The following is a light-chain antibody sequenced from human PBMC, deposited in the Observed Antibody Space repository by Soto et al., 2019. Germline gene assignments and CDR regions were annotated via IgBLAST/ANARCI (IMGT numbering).Light chain of an antibody. J-gene: IGLJ1*01. CDR1: TSDVGAYDF. CDR2: DVT. Sequence: QSALTQPRSVSGSPGQSVTISCTGTTSDVGAYDFVSWYQQHPGKAPKLIIYDVTKRPSGVPDRFSGSKSGKTASLTISGLQAEDEADYYCCSYAFGYTSVFGGVTKLTVL. V-gene: IGLV2-11*01. CDR3: CSYAFGYTSV.